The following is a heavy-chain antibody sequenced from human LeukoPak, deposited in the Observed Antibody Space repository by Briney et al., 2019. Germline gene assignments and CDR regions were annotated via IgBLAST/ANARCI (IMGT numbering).Heavy chain of an antibody. D-gene: IGHD2-21*02. Sequence: PGVSLRLSCVASGFTFSAYSMTWVRQAPGKGLDWVASISVRGGGTYYADSVRGRFTISRDNSKNTLYLHMNSLRAEDTAVYYCVKDWRDESNCGGDCLQYWGQGTLVTVSS. CDR3: VKDWRDESNCGGDCLQY. J-gene: IGHJ4*02. V-gene: IGHV3-23*01. CDR2: ISVRGGGT. CDR1: GFTFSAYS.